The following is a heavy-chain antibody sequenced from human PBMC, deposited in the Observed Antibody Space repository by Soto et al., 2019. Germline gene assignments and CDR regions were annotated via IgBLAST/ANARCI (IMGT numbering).Heavy chain of an antibody. CDR1: GYTLTELS. D-gene: IGHD3-10*01. V-gene: IGHV1-24*01. J-gene: IGHJ3*02. CDR2: FDPEDGET. Sequence: GASVKVSCKVSGYTLTELSMHWVRQAPGKGLEWMGGFDPEDGETIYAQKFQGRVTMTEDTSTDTAYMELSSLRSEDTAVYYCARPDSVDSRKGSAFDIWGQGTMVTVSS. CDR3: ARPDSVDSRKGSAFDI.